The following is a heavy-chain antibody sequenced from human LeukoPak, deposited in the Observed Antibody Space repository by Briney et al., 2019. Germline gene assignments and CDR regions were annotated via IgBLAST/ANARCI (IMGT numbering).Heavy chain of an antibody. Sequence: SETLSLTCAVYGGSFSGYYWSWIRQPPGKGLEWIGEINHGGSTNYNPSLKSRVTISVDTSKNQFSLKLSSVTAADTAVYYCARHLGFTMVRGVIVVGGPFDYWGQGTLVTVSS. D-gene: IGHD3-10*01. J-gene: IGHJ4*02. CDR2: INHGGST. V-gene: IGHV4-34*01. CDR1: GGSFSGYY. CDR3: ARHLGFTMVRGVIVVGGPFDY.